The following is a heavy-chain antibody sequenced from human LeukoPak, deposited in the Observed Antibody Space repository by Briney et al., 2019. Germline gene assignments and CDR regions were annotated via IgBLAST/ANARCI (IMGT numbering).Heavy chain of an antibody. Sequence: PGGSLRLSCAASGFTVSSNYMSWVRQAPGKGLEWVSVIYSGGSTYYADSVKGRFTISRDNSKNTLYLQMNSLRAEDTAVYYCARASYYYDSGVYYLHPDYYYYYGMDVWGQGTTVTVPS. V-gene: IGHV3-53*01. CDR3: ARASYYYDSGVYYLHPDYYYYYGMDV. D-gene: IGHD3-22*01. CDR1: GFTVSSNY. CDR2: IYSGGST. J-gene: IGHJ6*02.